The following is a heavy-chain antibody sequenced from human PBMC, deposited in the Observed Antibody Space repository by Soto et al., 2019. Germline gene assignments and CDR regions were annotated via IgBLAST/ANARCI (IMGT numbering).Heavy chain of an antibody. J-gene: IGHJ4*02. D-gene: IGHD6-19*01. V-gene: IGHV4-59*01. CDR3: ARSVAVPGAHIDY. CDR2: VYYTGST. CDR1: GGSISGSY. Sequence: SETLSLTCSVSGGSISGSYWSWIRQSPGKGLEWLGYVYYTGSTNCSPSLRSRVSISVDTSKNEFSLRLSSVTAADTAVYFCARSVAVPGAHIDYWGQGTQVTAPQ.